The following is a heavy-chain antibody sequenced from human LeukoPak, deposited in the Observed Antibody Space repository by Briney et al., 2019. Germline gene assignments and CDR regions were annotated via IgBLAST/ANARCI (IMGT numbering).Heavy chain of an antibody. J-gene: IGHJ4*02. V-gene: IGHV3-23*01. CDR3: AKGSLRLGELSSWTLDY. CDR2: ISGSGSST. D-gene: IGHD3-16*02. Sequence: GGSLRLSCAASGFTFSTYAMSWVRQAPGKGLEWVSSISGSGSSTSYADSVKGLFTISRDNSKNTLDLQMNCLRAEDTAIYYCAKGSLRLGELSSWTLDYWGQGTLVTVSS. CDR1: GFTFSTYA.